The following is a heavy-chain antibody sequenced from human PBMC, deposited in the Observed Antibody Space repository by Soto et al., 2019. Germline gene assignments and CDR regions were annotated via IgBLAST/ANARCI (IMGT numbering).Heavy chain of an antibody. CDR1: GGSINSGGYC. CDR2: ISYGGST. D-gene: IGHD5-18*01. CDR3: SRGILV. V-gene: IGHV4-31*03. Sequence: QVQLQESGPGLVKPSQTLSLTCTVSGGSINSGGYCWSWIRQHPGKGLDWIGRISYGGSTSYNPSLNSRVTISVDTSKNQFSLKLTSVTAADTAVYYCSRGILVWGQGALITVSS. J-gene: IGHJ4*02.